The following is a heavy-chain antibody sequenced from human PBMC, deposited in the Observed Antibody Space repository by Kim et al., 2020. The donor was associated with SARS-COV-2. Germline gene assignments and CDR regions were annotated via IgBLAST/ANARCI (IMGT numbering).Heavy chain of an antibody. V-gene: IGHV3-30*18. CDR3: VKPLVRGVPPSSLRY. CDR2: ISYDGSNK. D-gene: IGHD3-10*01. CDR1: GFTFSSYG. Sequence: GGSLRLSCAASGFTFSSYGMHWVRQAPGKGLEWVAVISYDGSNKYYADSVKGRFTISRDNSKNTLSLQMNSLRADDTAVYYCVKPLVRGVPPSSLRYWGQGTLVTVSS. J-gene: IGHJ4*02.